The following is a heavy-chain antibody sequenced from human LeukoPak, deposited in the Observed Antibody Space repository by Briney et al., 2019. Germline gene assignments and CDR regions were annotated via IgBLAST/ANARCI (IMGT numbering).Heavy chain of an antibody. CDR3: TRDPSRFDP. J-gene: IGHJ5*02. CDR2: INTNTGNP. CDR1: GYTFTSYA. Sequence: RASVKVSCKASGYTFTSYAMNWVRQAPGQGLEWMGWINTNTGNPTYAQGFTGRFVFSLDTSVSTAYLQISSLKVEDTAVYYCTRDPSRFDPWGQGTLVTVSS. V-gene: IGHV7-4-1*02.